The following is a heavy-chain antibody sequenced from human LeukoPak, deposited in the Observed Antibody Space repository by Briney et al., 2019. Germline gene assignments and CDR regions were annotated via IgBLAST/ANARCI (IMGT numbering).Heavy chain of an antibody. V-gene: IGHV4-4*02. J-gene: IGHJ3*02. CDR1: GDSITSDKW. CDR3: ARDGMGWFGAIYKDAFDI. D-gene: IGHD3-10*01. Sequence: SETLSLTCAVSGDSITSDKWWTWVRQPPGKGLEWIGEIHHSKSSNYNPSLKSRVTISVDTSKNQFSLKLSSVTAADTAVYYCARDGMGWFGAIYKDAFDIWGQGTMVTVSS. CDR2: IHHSKSS.